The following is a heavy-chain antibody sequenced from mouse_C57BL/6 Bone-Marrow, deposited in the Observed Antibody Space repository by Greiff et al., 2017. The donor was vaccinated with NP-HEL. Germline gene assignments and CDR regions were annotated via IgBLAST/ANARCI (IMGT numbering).Heavy chain of an antibody. V-gene: IGHV1-53*01. D-gene: IGHD2-2*01. Sequence: QVQLQQPGTELVKPGASVKLSCKASGYTFTSYWMHWVKQRPGQGLEWIGNINPSNGGTNYNEKFKSKATLTVDKSSSTAYMQLSSLTSEDSAIYYCARSGYDWGRNFDYWGQGTTLTVSS. CDR3: ARSGYDWGRNFDY. CDR1: GYTFTSYW. CDR2: INPSNGGT. J-gene: IGHJ2*01.